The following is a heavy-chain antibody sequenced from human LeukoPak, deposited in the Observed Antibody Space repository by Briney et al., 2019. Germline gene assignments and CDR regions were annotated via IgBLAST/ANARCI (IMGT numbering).Heavy chain of an antibody. CDR1: GFTFDDYA. Sequence: GGSLRLSCAASGFTFDDYAMHWVRQAPGKGLEWVSGISWNRGSIGYADSVKGRFTISRDNAKNSLYLQMNSLRAEDTALYYCAKDIYYYYGMDVWGQGTTVTVSS. CDR3: AKDIYYYYGMDV. J-gene: IGHJ6*02. V-gene: IGHV3-9*01. CDR2: ISWNRGSI.